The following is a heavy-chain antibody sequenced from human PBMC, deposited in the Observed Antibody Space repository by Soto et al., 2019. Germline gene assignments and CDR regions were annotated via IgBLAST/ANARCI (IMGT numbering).Heavy chain of an antibody. CDR3: ARDPYGSGRNTWFDP. CDR2: IYYSGST. Sequence: SETLSLTCTFSGGSISSGGSYWSWIRQHPGKGLEWIGYIYYSGSTYYNPSLKSRVTISVDTSKNQFSLKLSSVTAADTAVYYCARDPYGSGRNTWFDPWGQGTLVTVSS. CDR1: GGSISSGGSY. J-gene: IGHJ5*02. D-gene: IGHD3-10*01. V-gene: IGHV4-31*03.